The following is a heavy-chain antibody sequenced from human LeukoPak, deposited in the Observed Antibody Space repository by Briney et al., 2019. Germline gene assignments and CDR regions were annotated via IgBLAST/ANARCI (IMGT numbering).Heavy chain of an antibody. CDR2: IYYSGST. J-gene: IGHJ4*02. Sequence: SETLSLTCTVSGGSISSHYWSWIRQPPGKGLEWIGYIYYSGSTNYNPSLKSRVTISVDTSKNQFSLKLSSVTAADPAVYYCARSLYCSSTSCYFFENWGQGTLVTVSS. CDR3: ARSLYCSSTSCYFFEN. D-gene: IGHD2-2*01. CDR1: GGSISSHY. V-gene: IGHV4-59*11.